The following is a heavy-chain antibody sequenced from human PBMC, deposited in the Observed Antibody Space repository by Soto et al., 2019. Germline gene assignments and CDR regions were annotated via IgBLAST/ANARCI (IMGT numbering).Heavy chain of an antibody. J-gene: IGHJ4*02. V-gene: IGHV3-74*01. CDR1: GFTFSSYW. CDR2: INSDGSST. Sequence: GGSLRLSCAASGFTFSSYWMHWVRQAPGKGLVWVSRINSDGSSTSYADSVKGRFTISRDNAKNTLYLQMDSLGIEDTAVYFCARPITTIITPPGRFDYWGQGTLVPVSA. D-gene: IGHD3-22*01. CDR3: ARPITTIITPPGRFDY.